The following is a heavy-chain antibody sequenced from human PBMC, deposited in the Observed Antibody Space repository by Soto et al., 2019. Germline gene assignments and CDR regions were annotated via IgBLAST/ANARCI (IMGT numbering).Heavy chain of an antibody. CDR1: GGSISSSNW. D-gene: IGHD3-22*01. CDR2: IYHSGST. V-gene: IGHV4-4*02. CDR3: ARAPHYYDSSGYYANYYGMDV. J-gene: IGHJ6*02. Sequence: LSLTCAVSGGSISSSNWWSWVRQPPGKGLEWIGEIYHSGSTDYNPSLKSRVTISVDKSKNQFSLKLSSVTAADTAVYYCARAPHYYDSSGYYANYYGMDVWGQGTTVTVSS.